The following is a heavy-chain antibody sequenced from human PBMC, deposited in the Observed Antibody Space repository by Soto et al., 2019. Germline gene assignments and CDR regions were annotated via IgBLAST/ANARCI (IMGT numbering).Heavy chain of an antibody. J-gene: IGHJ6*03. D-gene: IGHD1-1*01. V-gene: IGHV3-74*01. CDR2: IYSDGSRV. Sequence: EVQLVESGGVLVQPGGSLRLSCAASGFTFSSHWMHWVRQSPGKGLVWVSRIYSDGSRVNYADSVKGRLTISRDNAKNTVYLQMNSLRAEDTAVYICARGASERYYMAVWGKGTTVTVSS. CDR3: ARGASERYYMAV. CDR1: GFTFSSHW.